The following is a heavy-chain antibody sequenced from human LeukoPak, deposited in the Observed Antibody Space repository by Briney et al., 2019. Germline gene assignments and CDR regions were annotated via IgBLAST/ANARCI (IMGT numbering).Heavy chain of an antibody. J-gene: IGHJ4*02. V-gene: IGHV3-33*01. CDR3: ARDGADSSGYLGGYYFDY. D-gene: IGHD3-22*01. CDR2: IWYDGSNK. CDR1: GFTFSSYG. Sequence: QPGGSLRLSCAASGFTFSSYGMHWVRQAPGKGLEWVAVIWYDGSNKYYADSVKGRFTISRDNSKNTLYLQMNSLRAEDTAVYYCARDGADSSGYLGGYYFDYWGQGTLVTVSS.